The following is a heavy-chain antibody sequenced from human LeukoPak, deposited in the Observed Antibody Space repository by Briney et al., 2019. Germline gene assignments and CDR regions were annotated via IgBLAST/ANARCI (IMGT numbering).Heavy chain of an antibody. J-gene: IGHJ6*03. CDR3: ARDGIVGATGYYYYMDV. CDR1: GYTFTSYY. V-gene: IGHV1-46*01. D-gene: IGHD1-26*01. Sequence: ASVKVSCKASGYTFTSYYMHWVRQAPGQGLEWMGIINPSGGSTSYAQKFQGRVTMTRDTSTSTVYMELSSLRSEDTAVYYCARDGIVGATGYYYYMDVWGKGTTVTISS. CDR2: INPSGGST.